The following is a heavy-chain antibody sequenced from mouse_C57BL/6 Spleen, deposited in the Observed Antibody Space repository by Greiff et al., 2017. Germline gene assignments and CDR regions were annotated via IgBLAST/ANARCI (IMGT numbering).Heavy chain of an antibody. CDR2: IDPSDSET. CDR3: ARIDYGSSYWYFDV. Sequence: QVQLQQPGAELVRPGSSVKLSCKASGYTFTSYWMHWVKQRPIQGLEWIGNIDPSDSETHYNQKFKDKDTLTVDKSSSTAYMQLSSLTSEDSAVYYCARIDYGSSYWYFDVWGTGTTVTVSS. V-gene: IGHV1-52*01. D-gene: IGHD1-1*01. CDR1: GYTFTSYW. J-gene: IGHJ1*03.